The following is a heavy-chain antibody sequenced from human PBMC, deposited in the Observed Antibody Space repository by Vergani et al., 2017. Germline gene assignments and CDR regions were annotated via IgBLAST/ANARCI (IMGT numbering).Heavy chain of an antibody. CDR2: IYHSGTT. CDR3: AMLVGGIYFDF. Sequence: QVQLQESGPGLVKPPGTLSLTCAVSGYSIISSHWWTWVRQPPGKGLEWIGQIYHSGTTNYNPSLKSRVTMSVDKSKNQLSLKLSSMTAADTAVYYCAMLVGGIYFDFWGQGILVTVSS. J-gene: IGHJ4*02. V-gene: IGHV4-4*03. CDR1: GYSIISSHW. D-gene: IGHD1-26*01.